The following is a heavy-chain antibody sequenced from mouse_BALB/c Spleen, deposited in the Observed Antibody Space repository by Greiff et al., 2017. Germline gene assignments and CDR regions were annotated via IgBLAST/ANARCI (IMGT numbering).Heavy chain of an antibody. J-gene: IGHJ2*01. CDR1: GFSLSRYS. Sequence: VMLVESGPGLVAPSQSLSITCTVSGFSLSRYSVHWVRQPPGKGLEWLGMIWGGGSTDYNSALKSRLSISKDNSKSQVFLKMNSLHTDDTAMYYCARNLWVRGYFDYWGQGTTLTVSS. V-gene: IGHV2-6-4*01. CDR2: IWGGGST. CDR3: ARNLWVRGYFDY. D-gene: IGHD2-14*01.